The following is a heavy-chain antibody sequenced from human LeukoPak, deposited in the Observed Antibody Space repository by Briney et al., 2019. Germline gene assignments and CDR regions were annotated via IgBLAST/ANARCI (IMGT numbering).Heavy chain of an antibody. CDR3: ARGGVGCFDY. CDR1: GFTFRDYW. CDR2: IDSDGGTT. D-gene: IGHD2-8*01. V-gene: IGHV3-74*01. J-gene: IGHJ4*02. Sequence: GGSLRLSCAASGFTFRDYWMYWVRQAPGEGLVWVSHIDSDGGTTTYADSVKGRFTTSRDNAKNTVYLQMSGLRADDTAVYYCARGGVGCFDYWGQGSLVVVSS.